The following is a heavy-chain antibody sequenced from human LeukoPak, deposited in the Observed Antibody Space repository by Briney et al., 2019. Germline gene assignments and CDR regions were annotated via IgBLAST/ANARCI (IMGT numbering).Heavy chain of an antibody. CDR2: IIPIFGTA. D-gene: IGHD6-19*01. CDR3: ARAWLVSDYYYYGMDV. V-gene: IGHV1-69*13. CDR1: GGTFSSYA. J-gene: IGHJ6*02. Sequence: GASVNVSCKASGGTFSSYAISWERQAPGQGLEWMGGIIPIFGTANYAQKFQGRVTITADESTSTAYMELSSLRSEDTAVYYCARAWLVSDYYYYGMDVWGQGTTVTVSS.